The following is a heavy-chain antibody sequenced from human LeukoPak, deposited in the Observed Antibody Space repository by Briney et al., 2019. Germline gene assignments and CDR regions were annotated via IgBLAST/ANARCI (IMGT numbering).Heavy chain of an antibody. Sequence: PSETLSLICSVSGGSISSYYWSWIRQPPGKGLEWIGDIYYSGSTNYNPSLKSRVTLSVDTSKNQFSLKLSSVTAADTAVYYCARGLSGSDYWGQGTLVTVSS. CDR2: IYYSGST. D-gene: IGHD3-22*01. CDR3: ARGLSGSDY. V-gene: IGHV4-59*01. CDR1: GGSISSYY. J-gene: IGHJ4*02.